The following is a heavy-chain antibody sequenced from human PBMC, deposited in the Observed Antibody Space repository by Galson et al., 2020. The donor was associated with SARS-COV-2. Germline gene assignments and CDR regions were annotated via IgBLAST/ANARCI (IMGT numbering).Heavy chain of an antibody. CDR3: ARGPRFGELLSPFDS. CDR1: GFTFSSYA. D-gene: IGHD3-10*01. CDR2: ISNDGSNR. J-gene: IGHJ4*02. V-gene: IGHV3-30-3*01. Sequence: TRGSLRLSCAASGFTFSSYAMHWVRQAPGKGLEWVAVISNDGSNRYYADSVKGRFTISRDNSKNTLFLQMNSLRVEDTAVYYCARGPRFGELLSPFDSWGQGTLVTVSS.